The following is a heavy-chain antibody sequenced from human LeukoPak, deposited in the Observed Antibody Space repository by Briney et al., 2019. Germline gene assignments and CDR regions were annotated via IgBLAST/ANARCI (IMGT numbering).Heavy chain of an antibody. V-gene: IGHV4-4*07. J-gene: IGHJ4*02. D-gene: IGHD3-22*01. CDR2: IYTSGST. Sequence: PSETLSLTCTVSGGSISSYYWSWIRQPAGKGLEWIGRIYTSGSTSYNPSLKSRVTMSVDTSKNQFSLKLSSVTAADTAVYYCARDLGVPNYDSSGSYFDYWGQGTLVTVSS. CDR1: GGSISSYY. CDR3: ARDLGVPNYDSSGSYFDY.